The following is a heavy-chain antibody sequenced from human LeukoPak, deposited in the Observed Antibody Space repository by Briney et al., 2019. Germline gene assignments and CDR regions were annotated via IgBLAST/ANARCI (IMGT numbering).Heavy chain of an antibody. CDR1: GFTFSDFG. D-gene: IGHD1-26*01. CDR2: ISHDGNSK. CDR3: AKDRSYSGYEPLDY. V-gene: IGHV3-30*18. Sequence: GGSLRLSCAASGFTFSDFGMHWVRQAPGKGLESVAVISHDGNSKYSADSVKGRFTISRDNTKNTLFLQMDSLRVEDTAVYYCAKDRSYSGYEPLDYWGQGTLVTVSS. J-gene: IGHJ4*02.